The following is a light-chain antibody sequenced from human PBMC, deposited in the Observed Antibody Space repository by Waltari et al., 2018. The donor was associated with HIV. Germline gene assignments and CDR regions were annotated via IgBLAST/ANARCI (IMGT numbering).Light chain of an antibody. CDR3: QTWDNRTARV. V-gene: IGLV3-1*01. J-gene: IGLJ1*01. Sequence: SYELTQPPSVSVSPGQTASITCPGDKLGTKYAFGYQQKAGQSPVLVIYQDDKRPSGIPERFSGSNSGNTATLTISGTQAMDEADYYCQTWDNRTARVFGPGTKVTVL. CDR1: KLGTKY. CDR2: QDD.